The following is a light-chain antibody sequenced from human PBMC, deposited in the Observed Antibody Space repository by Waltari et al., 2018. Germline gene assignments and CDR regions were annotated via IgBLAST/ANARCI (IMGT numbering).Light chain of an antibody. Sequence: EIVLMQSPATLSVYPGERATLSCRASQSVSSNLAWYQQKPGQAPRLLIYGASTRATGIPARFSGSGSGTEFTLTISSMQSEDFAVYYCQQYNNWPYTFGQGTKLEIK. V-gene: IGKV3-15*01. CDR2: GAS. CDR3: QQYNNWPYT. CDR1: QSVSSN. J-gene: IGKJ2*01.